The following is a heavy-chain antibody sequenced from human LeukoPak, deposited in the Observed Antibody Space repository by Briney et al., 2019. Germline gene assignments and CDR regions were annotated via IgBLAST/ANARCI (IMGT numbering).Heavy chain of an antibody. CDR2: ITPLFGTT. D-gene: IGHD2-2*01. Sequence: GSSVKVSCKASGGTFTSYAISWVRQAPGQGLEWMGGITPLFGTTDCAQKFQGRVTFTADESTSTAYMELSSLRSEDTAVYYCARVEGDIVVVPAGYWGQGTLVTVSS. CDR3: ARVEGDIVVVPAGY. CDR1: GGTFTSYA. V-gene: IGHV1-69*01. J-gene: IGHJ4*02.